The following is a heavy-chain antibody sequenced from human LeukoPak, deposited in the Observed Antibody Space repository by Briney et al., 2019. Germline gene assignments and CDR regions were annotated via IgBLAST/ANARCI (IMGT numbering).Heavy chain of an antibody. CDR1: GFTFSSYA. V-gene: IGHV3-23*01. Sequence: GGSLRLSCAASGFTFSSYAMSWVRQAPGKGLEWVSAISGSGGSTYYADSVKGRFTISRDNSKNTLYLQMNSLRAEDTAVYHCATPKRWLERYYFDYWGQGTLVTVSS. D-gene: IGHD5-24*01. J-gene: IGHJ4*02. CDR3: ATPKRWLERYYFDY. CDR2: ISGSGGST.